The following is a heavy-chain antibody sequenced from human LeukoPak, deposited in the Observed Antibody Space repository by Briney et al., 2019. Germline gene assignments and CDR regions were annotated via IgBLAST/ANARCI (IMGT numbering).Heavy chain of an antibody. V-gene: IGHV3-13*01. CDR2: IGTAGDT. J-gene: IGHJ4*02. CDR1: GFTFSSYD. D-gene: IGHD6-13*01. Sequence: GGSLRLSCAASGFTFSSYDMHWVRQATGKGLERVSAIGTAGDTYHPGSVKGRFTISRENAKNSLYLQMNSLRAGDTAVYYCARKAAEDLTFDYWGQGTLVTVSS. CDR3: ARKAAEDLTFDY.